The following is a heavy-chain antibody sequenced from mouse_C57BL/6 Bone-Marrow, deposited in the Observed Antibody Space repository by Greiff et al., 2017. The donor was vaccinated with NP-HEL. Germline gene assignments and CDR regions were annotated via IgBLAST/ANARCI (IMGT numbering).Heavy chain of an antibody. CDR1: GFTFSSYA. D-gene: IGHD1-1*01. Sequence: EVQGVESGEGLVKPGGSLKLSCAASGFTFSSYAMSWVRQTPEKRLEWVAYISSGGDYIYYADTVKGRFTISRDNARNTLYLQMSSLKSEDTAMYYCTNYYGSSIYAMDYWGQGTSVTVSS. J-gene: IGHJ4*01. CDR2: ISSGGDYI. CDR3: TNYYGSSIYAMDY. V-gene: IGHV5-9-1*02.